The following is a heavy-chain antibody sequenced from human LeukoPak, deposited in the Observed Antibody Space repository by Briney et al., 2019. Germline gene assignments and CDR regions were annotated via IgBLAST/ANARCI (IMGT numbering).Heavy chain of an antibody. J-gene: IGHJ3*02. CDR1: GDSFSLYY. V-gene: IGHV4-4*07. CDR2: IYTSGST. D-gene: IGHD1-26*01. CDR3: ASGVVGARGWAFDI. Sequence: SETLSLTCTVSGDSFSLYYWSWIRQPAGKGLEWIGRIYTSGSTNYNPSLKSRVTISVDTSKNQFSLKLSSVTAADTAVYYCASGVVGARGWAFDIWGQGTMVTVSS.